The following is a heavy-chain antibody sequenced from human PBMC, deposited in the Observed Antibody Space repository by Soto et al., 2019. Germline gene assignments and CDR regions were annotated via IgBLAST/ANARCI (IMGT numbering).Heavy chain of an antibody. CDR3: ARIVSTTPYSHSYMDV. CDR2: IFYTGSA. V-gene: IGHV4-39*01. Sequence: QLQLQESGPGLVKPSETLSLTCTVSGGSISSSGHFWGWIRQPPGKGLEWIGTIFYTGSAYYNPSFQSRGAISVDTSQDQLSLKLRAATAADTAVYYCARIVSTTPYSHSYMDVWGKGTTGTVSS. CDR1: GGSISSSGHF. D-gene: IGHD5-12*01. J-gene: IGHJ6*03.